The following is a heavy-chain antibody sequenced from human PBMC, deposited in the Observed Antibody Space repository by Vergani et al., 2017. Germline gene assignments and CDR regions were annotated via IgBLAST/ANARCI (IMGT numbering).Heavy chain of an antibody. CDR3: ARGGDGYNTRGSFFDY. CDR2: IIPIFGTA. Sequence: QVQLVQSGAEVKKPGSSVKVSCKASGGTFSSYAISWLRQAPGQGLEWMGGIIPIFGTANYAQKFQGRVTITADESTSTAYMELSSLRSEDTAVYYCARGGDGYNTRGSFFDYWGQGTLVTVSS. CDR1: GGTFSSYA. V-gene: IGHV1-69*01. J-gene: IGHJ4*02. D-gene: IGHD5-24*01.